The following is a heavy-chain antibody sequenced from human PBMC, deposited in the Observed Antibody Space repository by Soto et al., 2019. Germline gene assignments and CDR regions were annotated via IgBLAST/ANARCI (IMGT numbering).Heavy chain of an antibody. J-gene: IGHJ6*03. V-gene: IGHV4-34*01. CDR3: ARGYCSGGSCPNRYYYYYMDV. D-gene: IGHD2-15*01. Sequence: SETLSLTCAVYGGSFSGYYWSWIRQPPGKGLEWIGEINHSGSTNYNPSLKSRVTISVDTSKNQFSLKLSSVTAADTAVYYCARGYCSGGSCPNRYYYYYMDVWGKGTTVTVSS. CDR1: GGSFSGYY. CDR2: INHSGST.